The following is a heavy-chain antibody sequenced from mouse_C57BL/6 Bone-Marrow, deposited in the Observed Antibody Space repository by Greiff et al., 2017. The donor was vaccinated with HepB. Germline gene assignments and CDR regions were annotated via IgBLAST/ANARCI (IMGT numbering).Heavy chain of an antibody. D-gene: IGHD2-3*01. J-gene: IGHJ3*01. CDR3: ARFGYYGPFAY. CDR2: ISSGSSTI. V-gene: IGHV5-17*01. CDR1: GFTFSDYG. Sequence: EVKLMESGGGLVKPGGSLKLSCAASGFTFSDYGMHWVRQAPEKGLEWVAYISSGSSTIYYADTVKGRFTISRDNAKNTLFLQMTSLRSEDTAVYYCARFGYYGPFAYWGQGTLVTVSA.